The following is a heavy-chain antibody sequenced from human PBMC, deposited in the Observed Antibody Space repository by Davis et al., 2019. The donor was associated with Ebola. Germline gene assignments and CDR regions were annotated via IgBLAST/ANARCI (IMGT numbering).Heavy chain of an antibody. Sequence: PGGSLRLSCTDSVITFSSYAMTWVRQAPGKGLEWVSAISGSGGSTYYADSVKGRFTISRDNAKNSLYLQMNSLRAEDTAVYYCATRDYGDSPGGYYYYGMDVWGQGTTVTVSS. D-gene: IGHD4-17*01. CDR3: ATRDYGDSPGGYYYYGMDV. CDR1: VITFSSYA. J-gene: IGHJ6*02. CDR2: ISGSGGST. V-gene: IGHV3-23*01.